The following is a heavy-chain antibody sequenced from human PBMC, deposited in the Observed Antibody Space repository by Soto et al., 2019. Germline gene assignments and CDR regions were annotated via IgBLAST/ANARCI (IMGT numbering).Heavy chain of an antibody. Sequence: GGSLRLSCAASGFTFSSYAMSWVRQAPGKGPEWVSAISGSGGSTYYADSVKGRFTISRDNSKNTLYLQMNSLRAEDTAVYYCAKDVEALNYYDSSGYSRMPGYWGQGTLVTV. CDR2: ISGSGGST. CDR3: AKDVEALNYYDSSGYSRMPGY. CDR1: GFTFSSYA. V-gene: IGHV3-23*01. J-gene: IGHJ4*02. D-gene: IGHD3-22*01.